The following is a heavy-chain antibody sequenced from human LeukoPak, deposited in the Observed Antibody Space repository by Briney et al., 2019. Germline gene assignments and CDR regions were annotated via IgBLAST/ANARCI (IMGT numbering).Heavy chain of an antibody. CDR2: IIPIFGTA. CDR1: GGTFSSYA. J-gene: IGHJ4*02. D-gene: IGHD6-19*01. V-gene: IGHV1-69*01. Sequence: GSSVKVSCKASGGTFSSYAISWVRQAPGQGLEWMGGIIPIFGTANYAQKFQGRVTITADESTSTAYMELSSLRSEDTAVYYCARGAWYNSAYTALHYFDYWGQGTLVTVSS. CDR3: ARGAWYNSAYTALHYFDY.